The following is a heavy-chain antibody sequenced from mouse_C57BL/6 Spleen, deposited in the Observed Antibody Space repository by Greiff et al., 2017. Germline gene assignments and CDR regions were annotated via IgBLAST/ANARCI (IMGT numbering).Heavy chain of an antibody. V-gene: IGHV1-18*01. CDR3: ARPRTGGNYAMDY. Sequence: VQLKQSGPELVKPGASVKIPCKASGYTFTDYNMDWVKQSHGKSLEWIGDINPNNGGTIYNQKFKGKATLTVDKSSSTAYMELRSLTSEDTAVYYCARPRTGGNYAMDYWGQGTSVTVSS. J-gene: IGHJ4*01. D-gene: IGHD4-1*01. CDR2: INPNNGGT. CDR1: GYTFTDYN.